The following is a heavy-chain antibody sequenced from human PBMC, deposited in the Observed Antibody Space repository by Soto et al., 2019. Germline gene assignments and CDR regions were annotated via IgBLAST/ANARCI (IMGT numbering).Heavy chain of an antibody. CDR2: INPNSGGT. Sequence: ASVKVSCKASGYTFTDHYIHWVRQAPGQGLEWMGWINPNSGGTNYAQKFQDWVTMTRDTSISTAYMELNRLRSDDTAVYFCASYRDGYKFFDYWGQGTQVTVSS. CDR1: GYTFTDHY. CDR3: ASYRDGYKFFDY. J-gene: IGHJ4*02. V-gene: IGHV1-2*04. D-gene: IGHD5-18*01.